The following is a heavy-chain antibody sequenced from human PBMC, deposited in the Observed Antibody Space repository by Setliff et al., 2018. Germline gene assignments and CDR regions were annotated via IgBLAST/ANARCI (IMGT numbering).Heavy chain of an antibody. J-gene: IGHJ1*01. CDR3: AKIGRGGTFDQFFQD. Sequence: PGGSLRLSCAASGFTFSTYDMSWVRQAPGKGLEWVSAISASGDTTYYADSVRGRFTISRDNSDILYLQMNSLRAEDTAVYYCAKIGRGGTFDQFFQDWGHGTLVTVSS. CDR1: GFTFSTYD. V-gene: IGHV3-23*01. D-gene: IGHD1-26*01. CDR2: ISASGDTT.